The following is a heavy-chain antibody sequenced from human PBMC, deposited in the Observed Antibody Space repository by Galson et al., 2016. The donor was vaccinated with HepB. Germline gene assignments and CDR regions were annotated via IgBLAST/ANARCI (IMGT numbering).Heavy chain of an antibody. CDR3: AWYFDH. Sequence: TLSPTCTVSGDSISNAGNYWSWTREHPGTGLEFIGYIYHSGSTYYNPSLRSRVTITVDTSENQFTLKLSSVTAADTAVYYCAWYFDHWGQGTLVTVSS. CDR2: IYHSGST. CDR1: GDSISNAGNY. V-gene: IGHV4-31*03. J-gene: IGHJ4*02.